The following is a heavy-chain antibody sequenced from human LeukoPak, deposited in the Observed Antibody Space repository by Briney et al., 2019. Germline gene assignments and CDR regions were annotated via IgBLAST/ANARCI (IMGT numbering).Heavy chain of an antibody. J-gene: IGHJ6*02. D-gene: IGHD3-22*01. Sequence: PSETLSLTCTVSGGSISSYYWSWIRQPAGKGLEWIGRIYTSGSTNYNPSLKSRVTMSVDTSTNQFSLKLSSVTAADTAVYYCARSYYYDSSGYFYYGMDVWGQGTTVTVSS. CDR2: IYTSGST. V-gene: IGHV4-4*07. CDR1: GGSISSYY. CDR3: ARSYYYDSSGYFYYGMDV.